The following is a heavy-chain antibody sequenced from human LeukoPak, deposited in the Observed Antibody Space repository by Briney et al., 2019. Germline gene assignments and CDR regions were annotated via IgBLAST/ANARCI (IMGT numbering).Heavy chain of an antibody. CDR2: IIPIFGTA. CDR3: ARGQGVRRDTAMAQNYYYYGMDV. V-gene: IGHV1-69*13. J-gene: IGHJ6*02. Sequence: SVKVSCKASGGTFSSYAISWVRQAPGQGLEWMGGIIPIFGTANYAQKFQGRVTITADESTSTAYMELSSLRPEDTAVYYCARGQGVRRDTAMAQNYYYYGMDVWGQGTTVTVSS. CDR1: GGTFSSYA. D-gene: IGHD5-18*01.